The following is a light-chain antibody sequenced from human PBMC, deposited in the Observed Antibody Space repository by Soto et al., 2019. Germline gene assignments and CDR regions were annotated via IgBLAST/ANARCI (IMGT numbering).Light chain of an antibody. CDR2: ANS. CDR1: SSNIGAGYD. CDR3: QSYDTRLSVV. J-gene: IGLJ2*01. V-gene: IGLV1-40*01. Sequence: QSVLTQPPSVSGAPGQRVTISCTGSSSNIGAGYDVHWYQQLPGTAPKLHIYANSNRPSGVPDRFSGSKSGTSASLAITGLQAEDEADYYCQSYDTRLSVVFGGGTKLTVL.